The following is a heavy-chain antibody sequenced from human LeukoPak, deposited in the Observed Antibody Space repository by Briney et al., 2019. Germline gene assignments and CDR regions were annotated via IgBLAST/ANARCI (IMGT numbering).Heavy chain of an antibody. CDR1: GGSFSGYY. J-gene: IGHJ4*02. CDR3: ARYDILSYYFDY. CDR2: IYYSGST. D-gene: IGHD3-9*01. V-gene: IGHV4-59*08. Sequence: SETLSLTCAVYGGSFSGYYWSWIRQPAGKGLEWIGYIYYSGSTNYNPSLKSRVTISVDTSKNQFSLKLSSVTAVDTAVYYCARYDILSYYFDYWGQGTLVTVSS.